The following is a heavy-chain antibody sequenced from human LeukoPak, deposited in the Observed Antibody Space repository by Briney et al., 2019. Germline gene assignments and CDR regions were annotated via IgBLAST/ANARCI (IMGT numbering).Heavy chain of an antibody. CDR3: ARDSRCSSTSCSHFDY. V-gene: IGHV3-48*04. J-gene: IGHJ4*02. CDR2: ISSSSSTI. CDR1: GFTFSSYS. Sequence: GGSLRLSCAASGFTFSSYSMNWVRQAPGKGLEWVSYISSSSSTIYYADSVKGRFTISRDNAKNSLYLKMNSLRAEDTAVYYCARDSRCSSTSCSHFDYWGQGTTVTVSS. D-gene: IGHD2-2*01.